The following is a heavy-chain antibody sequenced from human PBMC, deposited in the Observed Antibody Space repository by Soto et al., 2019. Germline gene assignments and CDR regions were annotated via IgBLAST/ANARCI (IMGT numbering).Heavy chain of an antibody. J-gene: IGHJ6*02. D-gene: IGHD6-13*01. Sequence: QVQLVQSGAEVKKPGSSVRVACKASGGTFSSYASSWVRRAPGQGREWMGGIIPIFGTENYAQTFQGRVTITAEESTSTAYMELSSLRAEDTAVYYCARDRIAGSKYYYGMDVWGQGTTVTVSS. CDR2: IIPIFGTE. CDR3: ARDRIAGSKYYYGMDV. V-gene: IGHV1-69*01. CDR1: GGTFSSYA.